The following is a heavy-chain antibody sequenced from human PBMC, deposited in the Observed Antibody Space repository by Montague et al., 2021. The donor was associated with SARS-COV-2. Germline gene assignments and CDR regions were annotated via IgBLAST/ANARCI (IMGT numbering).Heavy chain of an antibody. Sequence: TLSLTCTVSGGSISSGSYYWSWIRQPAGKGLEWIGRIYTSGSTNYNPSLKSRVTISVDTSKNQFSLKLSSVTAADTAVYYCARAGVGTMVRGVIPACYYYGMDVWGQGTTVTVSS. V-gene: IGHV4-61*02. CDR3: ARAGVGTMVRGVIPACYYYGMDV. J-gene: IGHJ6*02. CDR2: IYTSGST. D-gene: IGHD3-10*01. CDR1: GGSISSGSYY.